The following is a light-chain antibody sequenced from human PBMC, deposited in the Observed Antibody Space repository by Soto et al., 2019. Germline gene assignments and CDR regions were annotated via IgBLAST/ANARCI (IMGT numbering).Light chain of an antibody. Sequence: DIQMTQSPSSLSASVGDRVTITCQASQDISNYLNRYQQKPGKAPKLLIYAASNLETGVPSRFSGSGSGTDFTFTISSLQPEDIATYYCQQYDNLLWTFGQGTKVDNK. J-gene: IGKJ1*01. CDR1: QDISNY. CDR3: QQYDNLLWT. CDR2: AAS. V-gene: IGKV1-33*01.